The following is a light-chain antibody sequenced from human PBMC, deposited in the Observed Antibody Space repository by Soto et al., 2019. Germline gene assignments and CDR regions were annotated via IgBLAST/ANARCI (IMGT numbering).Light chain of an antibody. CDR2: GAS. CDR3: QHYGHALWA. Sequence: EIVLTQSPGTLSLSPGERATLSCRASQSVTSDYLAWYQQKPGQSPRLLMSGASRRATGVPDRFSGSGSGTDFTLTISRLEPEDFAVYYCQHYGHALWAFGQGTKVDVK. V-gene: IGKV3-20*01. CDR1: QSVTSDY. J-gene: IGKJ1*01.